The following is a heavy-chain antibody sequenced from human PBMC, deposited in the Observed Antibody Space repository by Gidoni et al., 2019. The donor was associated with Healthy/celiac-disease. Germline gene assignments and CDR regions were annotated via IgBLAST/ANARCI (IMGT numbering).Heavy chain of an antibody. J-gene: IGHJ6*02. D-gene: IGHD2-2*01. CDR1: AFPCRRHS. Sequence: EVQLVESGGGLVQPGGSPIPSCAPTAFPCRRHSMNWVRQAPGKGLEWVSYISSSSSTIYYADSVKGRFTISRDNAKNSLYLQMNSLRDEDTAVYYCARWGYCSSTSCTPYYYGMDVWGQGTTVTVSS. CDR3: ARWGYCSSTSCTPYYYGMDV. CDR2: ISSSSSTI. V-gene: IGHV3-48*02.